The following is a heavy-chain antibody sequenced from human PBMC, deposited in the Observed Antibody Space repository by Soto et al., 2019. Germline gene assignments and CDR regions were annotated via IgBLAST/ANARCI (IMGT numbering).Heavy chain of an antibody. CDR2: INHTGGT. J-gene: IGHJ5*02. CDR3: ATPITVFGLLIPPCDP. CDR1: GGSVNGYY. Sequence: ATLSLTCAVYGGSVNGYYWNWIRQPPFKGLEWIGEINHTGGTHYNPSLKSRVTMSVDTSKNQFALRLSSVTAAETAIYYCATPITVFGLLIPPCDPGDEGTQVTVSS. V-gene: IGHV4-34*01. D-gene: IGHD3-3*01.